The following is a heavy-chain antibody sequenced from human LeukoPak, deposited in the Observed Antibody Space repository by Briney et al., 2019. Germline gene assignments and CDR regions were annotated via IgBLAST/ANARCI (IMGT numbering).Heavy chain of an antibody. Sequence: SETLSLTCAVYGGSFSGYYWSWIRQPPGKGLEWIGEINHSGSTNYNPSLKSRVTISVDTSKNQFSLKLSSVTAADTAVYYCARLRFTRYSSSWYSPSAPYWGQGTLVTVSS. CDR1: GGSFSGYY. D-gene: IGHD6-13*01. V-gene: IGHV4-34*01. CDR2: INHSGST. J-gene: IGHJ4*02. CDR3: ARLRFTRYSSSWYSPSAPY.